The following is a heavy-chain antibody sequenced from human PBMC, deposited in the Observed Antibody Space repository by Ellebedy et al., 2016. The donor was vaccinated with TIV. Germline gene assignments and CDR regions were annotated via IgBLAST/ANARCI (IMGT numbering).Heavy chain of an antibody. V-gene: IGHV3-30*17. CDR3: ARDHVGDGYNSAFDI. D-gene: IGHD5-24*01. Sequence: GESLKISCAASGFTFTTYAMHWVRQAPGKGLEWVAVISYDGNNKYYADSVKGRLPISRDNSKNTLYLQMNSLRAEDTAVYYCARDHVGDGYNSAFDIWGQGTMVTVSS. CDR2: ISYDGNNK. CDR1: GFTFTTYA. J-gene: IGHJ3*02.